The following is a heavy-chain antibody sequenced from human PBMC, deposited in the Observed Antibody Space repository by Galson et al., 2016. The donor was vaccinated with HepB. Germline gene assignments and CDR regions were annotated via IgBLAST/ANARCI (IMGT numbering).Heavy chain of an antibody. D-gene: IGHD6-19*01. Sequence: SLRLSCAASGFTFNSYWMSWVRQAPGKGLEWVANIKQDGSEKYSVDSVKGRFTISRDNAKNSVYLQMNSLRAEDTAIYYCVRDSNGWFTHWDSNLWGRGTLVIVSS. CDR3: VRDSNGWFTHWDSNL. CDR1: GFTFNSYW. V-gene: IGHV3-7*03. J-gene: IGHJ2*01. CDR2: IKQDGSEK.